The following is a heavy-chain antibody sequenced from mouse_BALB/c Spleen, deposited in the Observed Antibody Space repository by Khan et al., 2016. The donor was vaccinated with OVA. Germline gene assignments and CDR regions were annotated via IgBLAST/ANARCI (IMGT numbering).Heavy chain of an antibody. J-gene: IGHJ3*02. CDR3: ARSPYGNFGY. D-gene: IGHD2-1*01. CDR2: VSSDGDYT. V-gene: IGHV5-9-3*01. CDR1: GFTFSTYA. Sequence: EVELVESGGGLVKPGGSLKLSCEVSGFTFSTYAMYWVHQTPEKRLEWVAYVSSDGDYTFYLDSVKGRFTISRDNSKNTVYLEMSSLTSDDTAMFYWARSPYGNFGYWGQGTLVTVSA.